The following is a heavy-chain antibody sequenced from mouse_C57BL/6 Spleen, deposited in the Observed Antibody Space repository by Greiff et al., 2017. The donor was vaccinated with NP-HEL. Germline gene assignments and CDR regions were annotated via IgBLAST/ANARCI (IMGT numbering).Heavy chain of an antibody. V-gene: IGHV1-82*01. CDR2: IYPGDGDT. D-gene: IGHD2-5*01. CDR1: GYAFSSSW. CDR3: ARDYSNYLDV. J-gene: IGHJ1*03. Sequence: QVQLKESGPELVKPGASVKISCKASGYAFSSSWMNWVKQRPGKGLEWIGRIYPGDGDTNYNGKFKGKATLTADKSSSTAYMQLSSLTSEDSAVYFCARDYSNYLDVWGTGTTVTVSS.